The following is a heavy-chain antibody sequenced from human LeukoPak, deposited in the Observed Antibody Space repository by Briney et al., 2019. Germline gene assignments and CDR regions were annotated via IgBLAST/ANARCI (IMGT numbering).Heavy chain of an antibody. V-gene: IGHV4-34*01. CDR3: ARHASRVIRGPLNY. D-gene: IGHD2-21*01. Sequence: SETLSLTCAVYGGSFSGYYWSWIRQPPGKGLEWIGEINYSGSTNYNPSLKSRVTISVDTSKNQFSLKLSSVTAADTAVYYCARHASRVIRGPLNYWGQGTLVTVSS. CDR2: INYSGST. CDR1: GGSFSGYY. J-gene: IGHJ4*02.